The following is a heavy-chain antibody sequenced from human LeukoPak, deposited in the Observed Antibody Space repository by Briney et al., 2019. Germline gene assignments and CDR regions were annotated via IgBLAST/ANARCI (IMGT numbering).Heavy chain of an antibody. CDR3: ARDREAYDFWSVYTQALIDY. J-gene: IGHJ4*02. V-gene: IGHV3-21*01. Sequence: PGGSLRLSCAASGFTFSSYSMNWVRQAPGKGLEWVSSISSSSSYIYYADSVKGRFTISRDNAKNSLYLQMNSLRAEDTAVYYCARDREAYDFWSVYTQALIDYWGQGTLDTVSS. CDR2: ISSSSSYI. D-gene: IGHD3-3*01. CDR1: GFTFSSYS.